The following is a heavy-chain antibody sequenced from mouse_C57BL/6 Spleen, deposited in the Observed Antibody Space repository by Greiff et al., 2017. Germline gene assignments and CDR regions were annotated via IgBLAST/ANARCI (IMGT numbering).Heavy chain of an antibody. D-gene: IGHD1-1*01. J-gene: IGHJ1*03. V-gene: IGHV1-15*01. CDR3: TRDYGSSYDWYFGG. Sequence: VQLQQSGAELVRPGASVTLSCKASGYTFTDYEMHWVKQTPVHGLEWIGAIDPETGGTAYNQKFKGKAILTADKSSSTAYMELRSLTSEDSAVYYCTRDYGSSYDWYFGGWGTGTTVTVSS. CDR1: GYTFTDYE. CDR2: IDPETGGT.